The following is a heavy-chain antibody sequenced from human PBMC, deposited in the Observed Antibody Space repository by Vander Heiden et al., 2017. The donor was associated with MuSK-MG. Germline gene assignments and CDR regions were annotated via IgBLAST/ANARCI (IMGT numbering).Heavy chain of an antibody. CDR2: SYYSGST. J-gene: IGHJ4*02. D-gene: IGHD6-19*01. Sequence: QVQLQESGPGLVKPSQTLSLTCTVAGGSISSGGYYWSWLRQHPGKGLEWIVYSYYSGSTYYNPSLKSRVTISVDTSKNQFSLKLSSVTAADTAVYYCARAPIAVAGRRSYFDYWGQGTLVTVSS. V-gene: IGHV4-31*03. CDR1: GGSISSGGYY. CDR3: ARAPIAVAGRRSYFDY.